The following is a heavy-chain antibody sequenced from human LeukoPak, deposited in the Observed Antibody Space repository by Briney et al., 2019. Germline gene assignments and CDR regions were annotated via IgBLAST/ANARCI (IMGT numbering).Heavy chain of an antibody. CDR1: GYTFTSYG. J-gene: IGHJ4*02. V-gene: IGHV1-18*01. D-gene: IGHD2-15*01. CDR2: ISAYNGNT. Sequence: ASVKVSCKASGYTFTSYGISWVRQAPGQGLEWMGWISAYNGNTNYAQKLQGRVTMTTDTSTSTAYMELRSLRSDDTAVYYCARSREYCSGGSCYPYYFDYWGQGTLVTVSS. CDR3: ARSREYCSGGSCYPYYFDY.